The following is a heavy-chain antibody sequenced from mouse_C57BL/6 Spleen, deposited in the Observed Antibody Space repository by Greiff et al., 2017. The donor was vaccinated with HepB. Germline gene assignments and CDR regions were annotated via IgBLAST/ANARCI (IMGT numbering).Heavy chain of an antibody. J-gene: IGHJ4*01. Sequence: QVQLQQPGAELVKPGASVKLSCKASGYTFTSYWMHWVKQSPGQGLEWIGMIHPNIGSTNYNEKFKSKATLTVDKSSSTAYMQLSSLTSEDSAVYYCAREGDYYGSGYAMDYWGQGTSVTVSS. V-gene: IGHV1-64*01. CDR3: AREGDYYGSGYAMDY. D-gene: IGHD1-1*01. CDR2: IHPNIGST. CDR1: GYTFTSYW.